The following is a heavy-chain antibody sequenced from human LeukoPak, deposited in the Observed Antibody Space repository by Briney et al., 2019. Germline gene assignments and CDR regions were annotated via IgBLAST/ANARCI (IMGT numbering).Heavy chain of an antibody. V-gene: IGHV1-2*02. CDR2: INPTGDGT. CDR3: ARDPSEDIVAYFDY. Sequence: ASVQVCCQASGNTFTDDYIHWVRQAPGQGLEWMGSINPTGDGTHYVQKFQGRITMTRDTSITTAYMELSSLRSDDTAVYYCARDPSEDIVAYFDYWGQGTLVTVSS. CDR1: GNTFTDDY. D-gene: IGHD5-12*01. J-gene: IGHJ4*02.